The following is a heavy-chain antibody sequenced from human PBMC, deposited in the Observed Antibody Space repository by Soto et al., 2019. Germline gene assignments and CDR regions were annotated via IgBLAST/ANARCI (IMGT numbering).Heavy chain of an antibody. J-gene: IGHJ6*02. D-gene: IGHD6-13*01. V-gene: IGHV1-2*04. CDR2: INPNSGGT. CDR3: ARNRIAAAGTRPYGMDV. Sequence: ASVKVSCKASGYTFTGYYMHWVRQAPGQGLEWMGWINPNSGGTNYAQKFQGWVTMTRDTSISTAYMELSRLRSDDTAVYYCARNRIAAAGTRPYGMDVWGQGTTVTVSS. CDR1: GYTFTGYY.